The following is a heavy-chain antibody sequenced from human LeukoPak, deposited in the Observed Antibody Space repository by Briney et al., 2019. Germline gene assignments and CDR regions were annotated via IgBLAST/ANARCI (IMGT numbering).Heavy chain of an antibody. CDR3: ARYGGSGTYFFDY. V-gene: IGHV4-34*01. Sequence: SETLSLTCAVYGGPFSGYYWSWIRQPPGKGLEWIGEINHSGSTNYNPSLKSRVTISIDRSKNQFSLKVNSVTAADTAVYYCARYGGSGTYFFDYWGQGTLVTVSS. CDR2: INHSGST. CDR1: GGPFSGYY. D-gene: IGHD3-10*01. J-gene: IGHJ4*02.